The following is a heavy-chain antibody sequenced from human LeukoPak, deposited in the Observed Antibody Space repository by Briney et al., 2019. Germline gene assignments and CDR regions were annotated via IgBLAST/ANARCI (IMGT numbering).Heavy chain of an antibody. CDR2: ISAYNGNT. Sequence: GASAKVSCKASGYTFTSYGISWVRQAPGQGLEWMGWISAYNGNTNYAQKLQGRVTMTTDTSTSTAYMELRSLRSDDTAVYYCARVRSYYDSSAYDYWGQGTLVTVSS. J-gene: IGHJ4*02. CDR1: GYTFTSYG. V-gene: IGHV1-18*01. D-gene: IGHD3-22*01. CDR3: ARVRSYYDSSAYDY.